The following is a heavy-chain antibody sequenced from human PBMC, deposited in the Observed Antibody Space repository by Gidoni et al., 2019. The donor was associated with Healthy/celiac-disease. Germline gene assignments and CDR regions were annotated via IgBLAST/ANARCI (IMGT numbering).Heavy chain of an antibody. CDR2: INAGNGNK. D-gene: IGHD3-10*01. J-gene: IGHJ4*02. CDR1: GSTFTSYA. V-gene: IGHV1-3*01. Sequence: QVQLVQSGAAVKKPGASVKVSCKASGSTFTSYAMHWVRQAPGQRLEWMGWINAGNGNKKYSQKVQGRVTITRDTSASTAYMELSSLRSEDTAVYYCAREQLWFGESFDYWGQGTLVTVSS. CDR3: AREQLWFGESFDY.